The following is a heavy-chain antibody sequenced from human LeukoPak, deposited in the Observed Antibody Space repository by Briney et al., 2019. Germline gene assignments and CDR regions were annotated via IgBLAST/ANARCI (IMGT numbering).Heavy chain of an antibody. Sequence: ASVKVSYKASGYTFTSYGISWVRQAPGQGLEWMGWISAYNGNTNYAPKLQGRVTMTTDTSTSTAYMELRSLRSDDPAVYYCARDGDYDPYYYGMDVWGQGTTVTVSS. CDR1: GYTFTSYG. CDR3: ARDGDYDPYYYGMDV. CDR2: ISAYNGNT. V-gene: IGHV1-18*01. J-gene: IGHJ6*02. D-gene: IGHD4-17*01.